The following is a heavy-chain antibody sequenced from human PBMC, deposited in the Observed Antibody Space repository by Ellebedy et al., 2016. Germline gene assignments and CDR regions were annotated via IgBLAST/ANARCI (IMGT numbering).Heavy chain of an antibody. V-gene: IGHV3-11*06. Sequence: GESLKISXAASGFTFSDYYMSWIRQAPGKGLEWVSYISSSSSYTNYADSVKGRFTISRDNAKNSLYLQMNSLRAEDTAVYYCARSYCTNGVCYKGVDYWGQGTLVTVSS. D-gene: IGHD2-8*01. CDR2: ISSSSSYT. J-gene: IGHJ4*02. CDR1: GFTFSDYY. CDR3: ARSYCTNGVCYKGVDY.